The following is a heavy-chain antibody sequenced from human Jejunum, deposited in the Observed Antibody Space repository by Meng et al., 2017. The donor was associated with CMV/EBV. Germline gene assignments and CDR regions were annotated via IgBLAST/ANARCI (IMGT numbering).Heavy chain of an antibody. D-gene: IGHD4-11*01. Sequence: GGSMTSNNSPWRWIRHSPGKGLEWIGSIHHTGSTYYNPSLKRRLTISVDTSNNQFSLKLTSVTVADTAVYYCTRVDTGTTFLHDFWGQGTLVTVSS. CDR3: TRVDTGTTFLHDF. J-gene: IGHJ4*02. CDR1: GGSMTSNNSP. CDR2: IHHTGST. V-gene: IGHV4-39*07.